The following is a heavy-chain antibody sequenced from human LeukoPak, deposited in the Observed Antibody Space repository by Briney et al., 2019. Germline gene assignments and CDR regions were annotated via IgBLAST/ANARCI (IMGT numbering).Heavy chain of an antibody. Sequence: SETLSLTCTISGGSIRSYYWSWIRQPPGKGLEWIGYIYYSGNTNYNPSLKSRDTISVDTSKNQFSLKLSSVTAADTAVYYCARATADCSSTSCYLNWFDPWGQGTLVTVSS. CDR1: GGSIRSYY. D-gene: IGHD2-2*01. J-gene: IGHJ5*02. CDR3: ARATADCSSTSCYLNWFDP. V-gene: IGHV4-59*01. CDR2: IYYSGNT.